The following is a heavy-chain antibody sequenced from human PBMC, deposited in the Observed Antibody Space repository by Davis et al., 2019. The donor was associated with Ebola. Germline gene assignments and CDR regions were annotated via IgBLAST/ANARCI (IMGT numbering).Heavy chain of an antibody. CDR1: GYSFTTYG. CDR3: ARGLAAAGLDS. D-gene: IGHD6-13*01. V-gene: IGHV1-18*01. J-gene: IGHJ5*01. Sequence: AASVKVSCKASGYSFTTYGITWVRQAPGQGLEWMGWMSAYSGSANYAHNLQGRVTMTKETSTTTAYMELRNLTSDDTAVYYCARGLAAAGLDSWGQGTLVTVSS. CDR2: MSAYSGSA.